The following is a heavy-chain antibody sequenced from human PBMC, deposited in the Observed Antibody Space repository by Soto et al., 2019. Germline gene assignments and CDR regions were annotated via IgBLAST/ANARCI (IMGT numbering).Heavy chain of an antibody. Sequence: XETLSLTCAVYGWSFSGYYWSWIRQPPGKGLDWIGEINHSGSTNYNPSLKSRVTISVDTSKNQFSLKLSSVTAADTAVYYCARGPRYYDSSGYYPLKHYYYYYGMDVWGQGTTVTVSS. J-gene: IGHJ6*02. V-gene: IGHV4-34*01. D-gene: IGHD3-22*01. CDR1: GWSFSGYY. CDR3: ARGPRYYDSSGYYPLKHYYYYYGMDV. CDR2: INHSGST.